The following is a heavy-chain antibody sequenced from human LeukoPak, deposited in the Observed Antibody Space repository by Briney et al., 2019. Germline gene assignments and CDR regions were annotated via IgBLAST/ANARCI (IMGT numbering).Heavy chain of an antibody. CDR2: IIPTLGIA. D-gene: IGHD4-11*01. J-gene: IGHJ5*02. Sequence: SVKVSCKASGGTFSSYTISWVRQAPGQGLEWMGRIIPTLGIANYAQKFQGRVTITADKSTSTAYMELSSLRSEDTAVYYCARASTVPYNWFDPWGQGTLVTVSS. CDR1: GGTFSSYT. CDR3: ARASTVPYNWFDP. V-gene: IGHV1-69*02.